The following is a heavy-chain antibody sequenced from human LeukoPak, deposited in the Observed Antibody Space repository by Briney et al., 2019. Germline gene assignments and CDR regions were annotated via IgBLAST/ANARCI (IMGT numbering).Heavy chain of an antibody. D-gene: IGHD3-10*01. Sequence: SETLSLTCAVYGGSFSGYYWSWIRQPPGKGLEWIGEINHSGSTNYNPSLKSRVTISVDTSKNQFSLRLSSVSAADTAVYYCATSRYGSGYYFDYWGQGTLVTVSS. CDR1: GGSFSGYY. CDR3: ATSRYGSGYYFDY. J-gene: IGHJ4*02. CDR2: INHSGST. V-gene: IGHV4-34*01.